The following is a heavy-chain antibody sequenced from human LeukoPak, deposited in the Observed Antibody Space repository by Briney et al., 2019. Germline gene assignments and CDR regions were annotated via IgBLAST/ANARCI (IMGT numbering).Heavy chain of an antibody. CDR1: GFTFSSYN. CDR3: ASSSWYDSPGVV. V-gene: IGHV3-21*01. J-gene: IGHJ6*04. CDR2: ITSSSSYI. Sequence: PGGSLRLSCAASGFTFSSYNMNWVRQAPGKGLEWVSSITSSSSYIYYADSVKGRFTISRDNAKNSLYLQMNSLRAEDTAVYYCASSSWYDSPGVVWGKGTTVTVSS. D-gene: IGHD6-13*01.